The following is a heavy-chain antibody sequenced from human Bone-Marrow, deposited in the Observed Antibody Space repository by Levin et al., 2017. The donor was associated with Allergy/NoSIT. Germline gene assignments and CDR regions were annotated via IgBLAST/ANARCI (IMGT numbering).Heavy chain of an antibody. Sequence: SVKVSCKASGGTSSSYSITWVRQAPGQGLEWMGRIIPVLGVGNYAQKLQGRLTITADKSTSTAYMELSSLRSEDTAFYYCAGDFSNPGTYNYWGPGTLVTVSS. CDR3: AGDFSNPGTYNY. CDR2: IIPVLGVG. D-gene: IGHD3-10*01. V-gene: IGHV1-69*04. J-gene: IGHJ4*02. CDR1: GGTSSSYS.